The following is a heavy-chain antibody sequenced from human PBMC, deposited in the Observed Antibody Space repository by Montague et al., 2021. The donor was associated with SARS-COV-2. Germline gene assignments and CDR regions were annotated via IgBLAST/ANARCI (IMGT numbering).Heavy chain of an antibody. D-gene: IGHD3-3*01. CDR3: ARGRAARSITIFGVVNPASQYYYYMDV. CDR1: GGSFSGYY. CDR2: INDSGST. V-gene: IGHV4-34*01. Sequence: SETLSLTCAVYGGSFSGYYWSWIRQPPGKGLEWIGDINDSGSTYXXPSLKSRVTISVDTSKNQFSLKLSSVTAADTAVYYCARGRAARSITIFGVVNPASQYYYYMDVWGKGTTVTVSS. J-gene: IGHJ6*03.